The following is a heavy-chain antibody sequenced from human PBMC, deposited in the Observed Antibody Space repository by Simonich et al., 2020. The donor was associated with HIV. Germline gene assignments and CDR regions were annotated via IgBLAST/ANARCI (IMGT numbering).Heavy chain of an antibody. D-gene: IGHD6-13*01. J-gene: IGHJ2*01. CDR2: IWSDGMNI. CDR1: RFTFSYYG. Sequence: QVQLVESGGGVVQPGRSLRLSCAASRFTFSYYGMHWVRQAPGKGLGWVAVIWSDGMNIYYGDSVKGRFTISRDNSNNTLYLQMNSLRAEDTAVYYCARGLHINSWYWYFDLWGRGTLVTVSS. V-gene: IGHV3-33*01. CDR3: ARGLHINSWYWYFDL.